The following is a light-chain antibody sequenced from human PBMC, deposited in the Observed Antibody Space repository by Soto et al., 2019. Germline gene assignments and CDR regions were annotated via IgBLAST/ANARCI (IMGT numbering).Light chain of an antibody. J-gene: IGLJ2*01. CDR1: KLGDKY. Sequence: SYELTQPTSVSVSPGQTATITCSGDKLGDKYACWYQQKAGQSPVLVIYEDNKRPSGIPERFSGSNSGNTATLTISGTQAMDEGDYFCQAWHSSTVIFGGGTKLTVL. CDR3: QAWHSSTVI. V-gene: IGLV3-1*01. CDR2: EDN.